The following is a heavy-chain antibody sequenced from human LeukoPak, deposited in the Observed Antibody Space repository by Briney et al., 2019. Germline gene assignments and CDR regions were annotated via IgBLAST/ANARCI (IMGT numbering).Heavy chain of an antibody. CDR1: GGSVSSSNW. V-gene: IGHV4-4*02. Sequence: PSETLSLTCAVSGGSVSSSNWWSWVRQPPGKGLEWIGEIYHSGSTNYNPSLKSRVTISVDKSKNQFSLKLSSVTAADTAVYYCARDADYGDPPYYYYGMDVWGQGTTVTVSS. CDR3: ARDADYGDPPYYYYGMDV. CDR2: IYHSGST. D-gene: IGHD4-17*01. J-gene: IGHJ6*02.